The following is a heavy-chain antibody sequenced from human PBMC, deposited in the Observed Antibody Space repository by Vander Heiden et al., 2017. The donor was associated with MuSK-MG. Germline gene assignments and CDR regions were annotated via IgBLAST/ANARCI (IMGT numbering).Heavy chain of an antibody. Sequence: EVQLLESGGGLVQPGGSLRLSCAASGFTFTSYAMSWVRQAPGKGLEWVSGISDSGDTTYYADSVKGRFTISRDNFKKTLYLQMNSLRAEDTAVYYCAKDRGHLRYFDWPNFDYWGQGTLVTVSS. CDR2: ISDSGDTT. V-gene: IGHV3-23*01. CDR1: GFTFTSYA. J-gene: IGHJ4*02. CDR3: AKDRGHLRYFDWPNFDY. D-gene: IGHD3-9*01.